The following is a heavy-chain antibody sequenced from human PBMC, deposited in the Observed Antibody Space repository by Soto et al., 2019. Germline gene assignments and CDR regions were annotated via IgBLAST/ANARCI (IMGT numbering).Heavy chain of an antibody. CDR2: INHSGST. V-gene: IGHV4-34*01. CDR1: GGSFSGYY. Sequence: PSETLSLTCAVYGGSFSGYYWSWIRQPPGKGLEWSGEINHSGSTNYNPSLKSRVTISVDTSKNQFSLKLSSVTAADTAVYYCARGGLSKYYDFWGQGTTVTVSS. D-gene: IGHD3-3*01. J-gene: IGHJ6*02. CDR3: ARGGLSKYYDF.